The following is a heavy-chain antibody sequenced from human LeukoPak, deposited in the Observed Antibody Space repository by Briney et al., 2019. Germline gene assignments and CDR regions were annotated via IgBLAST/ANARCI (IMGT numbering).Heavy chain of an antibody. CDR1: EFTFSSYS. J-gene: IGHJ4*02. V-gene: IGHV3-48*01. CDR3: AKDEYSSSWTSDY. CDR2: ITNSGNSK. D-gene: IGHD6-13*01. Sequence: PGGSLRLSCAASEFTFSSYSMNWVRQAPGKGLEWVSYITNSGNSKSYADSVKGRFTISRDNTKNSLYLQMNGLRAEDTAVYYCAKDEYSSSWTSDYWGQGTLVTVSS.